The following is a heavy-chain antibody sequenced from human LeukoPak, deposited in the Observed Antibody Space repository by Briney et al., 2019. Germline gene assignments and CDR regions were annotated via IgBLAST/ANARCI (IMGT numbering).Heavy chain of an antibody. J-gene: IGHJ6*03. Sequence: PSETRSLTCTVSVGSISSYYWSWIRQPAGKGLEWNGRIYTSGSTNYNPSLKSRVTMSVDTSKNQFSPKLSSVIAADTAVYYCARTGYYYYYMDVWGKGTTVTVSS. CDR1: VGSISSYY. V-gene: IGHV4-4*07. CDR3: ARTGYYYYYMDV. D-gene: IGHD1-14*01. CDR2: IYTSGST.